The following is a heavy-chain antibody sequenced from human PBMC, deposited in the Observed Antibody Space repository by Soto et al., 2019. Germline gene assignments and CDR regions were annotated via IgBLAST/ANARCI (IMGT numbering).Heavy chain of an antibody. CDR1: GFTFSTYS. J-gene: IGHJ6*02. CDR3: AREYTAWPLAYGLDV. V-gene: IGHV3-21*01. Sequence: PGGSLRLSCVGSGFTFSTYSINWVRQAPGRGLEWVSSISSRSDIYYADSVKGRFTISRDNAKNSVSLQMNSLRAEDTAVYYCAREYTAWPLAYGLDVWGQGTTVTVSS. D-gene: IGHD2-2*02. CDR2: ISSRSDI.